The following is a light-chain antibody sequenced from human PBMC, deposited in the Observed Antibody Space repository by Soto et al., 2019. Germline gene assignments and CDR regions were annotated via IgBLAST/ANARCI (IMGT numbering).Light chain of an antibody. Sequence: QSALTQPASVSGSPGQSITISCTGTSSDVGTYKYVSWYQQHPGKAPKLMIYEVSDRPSGVSNRCSGSKSGNTASLTISGLQAEDEADYYCSSYTSSTTLVFGGGTKLTVL. CDR2: EVS. CDR1: SSDVGTYKY. CDR3: SSYTSSTTLV. J-gene: IGLJ2*01. V-gene: IGLV2-14*03.